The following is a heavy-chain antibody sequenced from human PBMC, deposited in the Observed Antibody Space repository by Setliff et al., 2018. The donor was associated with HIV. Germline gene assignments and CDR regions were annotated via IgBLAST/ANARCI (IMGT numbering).Heavy chain of an antibody. J-gene: IGHJ4*02. D-gene: IGHD6-13*01. CDR2: IIPIFGTT. CDR1: GGTFSDYA. V-gene: IGHV1-69*05. Sequence: SVKVSCKASGGTFSDYAINWVRQAPGQGLECMGGIIPIFGTTNYAQKFQGRVTITTDGFTTTAYMELSSLTSEDTAVYYCARGQFIPAAERDAYFDYWGQGTLVTVSS. CDR3: ARGQFIPAAERDAYFDY.